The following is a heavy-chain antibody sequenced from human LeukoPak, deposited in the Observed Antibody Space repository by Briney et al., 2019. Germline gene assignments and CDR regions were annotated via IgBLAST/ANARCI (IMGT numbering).Heavy chain of an antibody. D-gene: IGHD6-13*01. CDR3: ARVSRSNWYYY. Sequence: SETLSLTCTVSGGSISSYYWSWIRQHPGKGLEWIGYIYHSGSTYYNPSLKSRLTISVDTSKNQFSLKLSSVTAADTAVYFCARVSRSNWYYYWGQGTLVTVPS. CDR1: GGSISSYY. V-gene: IGHV4-59*06. J-gene: IGHJ4*02. CDR2: IYHSGST.